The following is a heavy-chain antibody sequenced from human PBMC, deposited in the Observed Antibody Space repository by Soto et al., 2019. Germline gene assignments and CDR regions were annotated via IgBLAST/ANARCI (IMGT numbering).Heavy chain of an antibody. Sequence: GGSLRLSCAASGFTFSSYGMHWVRQAPGKGLEWVAVIWYDGSNKYYADSVKGRFTISRDNSKNTLYLQMNSLRAEDTAVYYCARDRENCSSTSCYPEYFQHWGQGTLVTVSS. CDR3: ARDRENCSSTSCYPEYFQH. J-gene: IGHJ1*01. D-gene: IGHD2-2*01. CDR2: IWYDGSNK. CDR1: GFTFSSYG. V-gene: IGHV3-33*01.